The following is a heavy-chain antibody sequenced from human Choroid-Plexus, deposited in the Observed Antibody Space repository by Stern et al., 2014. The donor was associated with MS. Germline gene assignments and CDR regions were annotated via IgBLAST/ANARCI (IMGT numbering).Heavy chain of an antibody. D-gene: IGHD2/OR15-2a*01. V-gene: IGHV3-30*18. CDR3: AKDRQYLTYFFDH. CDR2: VSYDGSNK. J-gene: IGHJ5*02. Sequence: DQLVESGGGVVQPGRPLRLSCVASGFTFGSCAMHWVRHAPGKGLECAAGVSYDGSNKYYADSVKGRFTISRDNSQNTLYMQMSSLRPEDTAVYYCAKDRQYLTYFFDHWGQGSLVTVSS. CDR1: GFTFGSCA.